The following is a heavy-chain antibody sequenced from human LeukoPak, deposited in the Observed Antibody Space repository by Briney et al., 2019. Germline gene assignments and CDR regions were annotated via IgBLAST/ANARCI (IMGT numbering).Heavy chain of an antibody. Sequence: GGSLRLSCAASGFTFSSYGVHWVRQAPGKGLEWVAVIWYDGSDKYYADSVKGRFTISRDNSKNTLYLQMNSLRGEDTAVYYCARTNLFVDTAVNDAFDIWGQGTMVTVSS. J-gene: IGHJ3*02. D-gene: IGHD5-18*01. CDR3: ARTNLFVDTAVNDAFDI. V-gene: IGHV3-33*01. CDR2: IWYDGSDK. CDR1: GFTFSSYG.